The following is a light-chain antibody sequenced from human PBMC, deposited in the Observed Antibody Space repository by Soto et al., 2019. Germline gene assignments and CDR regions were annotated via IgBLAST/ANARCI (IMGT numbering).Light chain of an antibody. Sequence: EIVLTQSPATLSLSPGERATLSCRASQSVSSYLAWYQQKPGQAPRLLIYDASNRATGIPARFSGNGSGTDFTLTISSLEPEDFAVYYCQQRSNWPGFTFGPGTKVDIK. CDR1: QSVSSY. CDR2: DAS. V-gene: IGKV3-11*01. J-gene: IGKJ3*01. CDR3: QQRSNWPGFT.